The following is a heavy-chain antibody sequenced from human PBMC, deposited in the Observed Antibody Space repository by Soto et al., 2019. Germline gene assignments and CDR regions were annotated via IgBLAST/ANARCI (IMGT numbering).Heavy chain of an antibody. J-gene: IGHJ4*02. CDR2: INPRGDDT. CDR1: GYTFTTYH. CDR3: VRAGVDQHFDY. D-gene: IGHD3-3*01. Sequence: ASVKVSCKASGYTFTTYHMHWVRQAPGHGLQWMGMINPRGDDTHYAQNFEVRVSLTRDTSTSTVYMELSSRKSEDTSVYYCVRAGVDQHFDYWGQGTLVTVSS. V-gene: IGHV1-46*03.